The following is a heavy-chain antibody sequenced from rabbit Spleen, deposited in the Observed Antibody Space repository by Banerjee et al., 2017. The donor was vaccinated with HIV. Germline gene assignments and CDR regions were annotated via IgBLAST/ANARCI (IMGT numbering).Heavy chain of an antibody. J-gene: IGHJ6*01. D-gene: IGHD8-1*01. CDR2: IDTGFGGTT. CDR3: ARDSGTSFSTYGMDL. Sequence: QGQLEESGGGLVQPEGSLTLACTASGFSFSGTYYMCWVRRAPGKGLEWITCIDTGFGGTTYYASWAKGRFTISRTSSTTVTLQMTSLTAADTATYFCARDSGTSFSTYGMDLWGQGTLVTVS. V-gene: IGHV1S45*01. CDR1: GFSFSGTYY.